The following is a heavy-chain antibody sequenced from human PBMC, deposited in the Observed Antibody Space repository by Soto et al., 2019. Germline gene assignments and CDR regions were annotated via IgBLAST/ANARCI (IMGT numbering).Heavy chain of an antibody. D-gene: IGHD6-19*01. Sequence: QVQLVESGGGVVQPGASLRLSCTASGFMFSAYAMLWVRQAPGKGLEWVAAMSYDGTNTYYADSLKGRFTISRDNSKNTLFLQMSSLTAEDSAVYYCARDPSPYTSGWYGIDFCGLGTLVTVSS. CDR3: ARDPSPYTSGWYGIDF. CDR1: GFMFSAYA. J-gene: IGHJ4*01. CDR2: MSYDGTNT. V-gene: IGHV3-30-3*01.